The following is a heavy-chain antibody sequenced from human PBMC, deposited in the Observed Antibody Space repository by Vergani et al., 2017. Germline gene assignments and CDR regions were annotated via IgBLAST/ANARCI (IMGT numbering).Heavy chain of an antibody. Sequence: EVQLLESGGDLVQPGGSLRLSCAASGFTFNHYAMNWVRQAPGKGLEWVSGSSGSGGSTYYVGSVKGRFTISRDSSKNTLYLQMNSLSAGDTAVYYWAKANPRNSGYDYLYYYHAMDVWGQGTTVTVSS. D-gene: IGHD5-12*01. J-gene: IGHJ6*02. CDR3: AKANPRNSGYDYLYYYHAMDV. CDR2: SSGSGGST. V-gene: IGHV3-23*01. CDR1: GFTFNHYA.